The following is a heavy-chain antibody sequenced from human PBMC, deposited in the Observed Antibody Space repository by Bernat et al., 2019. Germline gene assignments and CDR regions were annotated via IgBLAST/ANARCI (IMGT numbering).Heavy chain of an antibody. Sequence: EVQLVESGGGLVQPGGSLRLSCAASGFTFSSYAMSWVRQAPGKGLEWVSAISGSGGSTYYADSVKGRFTISRDNSKNTLYLQMNSLRAEDTAVYYCAKFQRVLRFLEWLPFDYWGQGTLVTVSS. CDR1: GFTFSSYA. V-gene: IGHV3-23*04. CDR3: AKFQRVLRFLEWLPFDY. D-gene: IGHD3-3*01. CDR2: ISGSGGST. J-gene: IGHJ4*02.